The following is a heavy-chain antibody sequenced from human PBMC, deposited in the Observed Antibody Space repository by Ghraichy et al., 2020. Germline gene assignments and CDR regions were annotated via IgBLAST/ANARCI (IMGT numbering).Heavy chain of an antibody. D-gene: IGHD4-17*01. Sequence: LSLTCTVSGGRLSTYYWSWIRQAPGKALEWIGYIYDIGTTTYNPSLKKRVSISAPTSKNQFSLRLSSVTAADTAVYYCARVLYVDFRIDSWGQGTLVAVSS. CDR2: IYDIGTT. CDR3: ARVLYVDFRIDS. V-gene: IGHV4-59*01. CDR1: GGRLSTYY. J-gene: IGHJ4*02.